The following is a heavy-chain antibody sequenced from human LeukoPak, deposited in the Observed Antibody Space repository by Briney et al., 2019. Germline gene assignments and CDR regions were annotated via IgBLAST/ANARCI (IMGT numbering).Heavy chain of an antibody. D-gene: IGHD3-22*01. Sequence: GGSLRLSCAASGFTFSSDAMRWVRQAPGKGLEWVSAISSSGGSTYYADSVKGRFTISRDNSKNTLYLQMNSLRAEDTAVYYCAKDGTYYYDSSGYLPPDYFDCWGQGTLVTVSS. V-gene: IGHV3-23*01. CDR3: AKDGTYYYDSSGYLPPDYFDC. CDR1: GFTFSSDA. J-gene: IGHJ4*02. CDR2: ISSSGGST.